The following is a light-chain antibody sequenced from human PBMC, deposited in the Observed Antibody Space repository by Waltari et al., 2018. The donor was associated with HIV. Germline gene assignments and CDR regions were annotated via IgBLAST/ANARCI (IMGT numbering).Light chain of an antibody. CDR3: FSYEGNGAYV. CDR1: SSDIGTYDL. J-gene: IGLJ1*01. CDR2: EVA. Sequence: SALTQPASLSGSPGQSISLSCSGTSSDIGTYDLVSWFQQFPVKAPKLIIYEVAARPSGVSARFSGSKSGNTASLTISGLQAEDEADYYCFSYEGNGAYVFGTGTKVTVL. V-gene: IGLV2-23*02.